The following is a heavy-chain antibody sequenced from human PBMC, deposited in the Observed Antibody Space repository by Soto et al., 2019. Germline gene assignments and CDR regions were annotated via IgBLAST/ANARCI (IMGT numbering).Heavy chain of an antibody. J-gene: IGHJ4*02. CDR2: ISYTGNTI. CDR3: ARKAITGTHAGYLDY. D-gene: IGHD1-20*01. V-gene: IGHV3-48*01. Sequence: GGSLRLSCAASGFTFSSYSMKWVRQAPGKGLEWVSYISYTGNTIYYADSVKGRFTISRDNAKNSLYLQMNSLRAEDTAVYYCARKAITGTHAGYLDYWGQGTLVTVSS. CDR1: GFTFSSYS.